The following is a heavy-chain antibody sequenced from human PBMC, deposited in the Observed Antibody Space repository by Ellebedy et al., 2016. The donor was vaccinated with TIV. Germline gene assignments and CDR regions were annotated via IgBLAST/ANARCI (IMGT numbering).Heavy chain of an antibody. D-gene: IGHD5-12*01. CDR3: AKDRYNIVATTYYYFDY. CDR1: GFTFSSYA. J-gene: IGHJ4*02. Sequence: GESLKISCAASGFTFSSYAMSWVRQAPGKGLEWVSAISGSGGSTYYADSVKGRFTISRDNSKNTLYLQMNSLRAEDTAVYYCAKDRYNIVATTYYYFDYWGQGTLVTVSS. V-gene: IGHV3-23*01. CDR2: ISGSGGST.